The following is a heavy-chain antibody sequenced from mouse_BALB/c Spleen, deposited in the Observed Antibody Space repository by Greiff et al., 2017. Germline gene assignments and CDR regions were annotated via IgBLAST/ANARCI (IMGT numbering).Heavy chain of an antibody. CDR2: ISYDGSN. J-gene: IGHJ1*01. CDR1: GYSITSGYY. D-gene: IGHD1-1*01. CDR3: AKDPTVHWYFDV. Sequence: EVQRVESGPGLVKPSQSLSLTCSVTGYSITSGYYWNWIRQFPGNKLEWMGYISYDGSNNYNPSLKNRISITRDTSKNQFFLKLNSVTTEDTATYYCAKDPTVHWYFDVWGAGTTATVSS. V-gene: IGHV3-6*02.